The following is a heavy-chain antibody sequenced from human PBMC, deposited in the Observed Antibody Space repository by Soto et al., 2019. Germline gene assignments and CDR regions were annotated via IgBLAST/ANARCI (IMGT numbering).Heavy chain of an antibody. CDR3: ARHDEDIVVVVAAMREFDY. D-gene: IGHD2-15*01. J-gene: IGHJ4*02. CDR2: IDPSDSYT. V-gene: IGHV5-10-1*01. CDR1: GYSFTSYW. Sequence: GESLKISCKGSGYSFTSYWISWVRQMPGKGLEWMGRIDPSDSYTNYSPSFQGHVTISADKSISTAYLQWSSLKASDTAMYYCARHDEDIVVVVAAMREFDYWGQGTLVTVYS.